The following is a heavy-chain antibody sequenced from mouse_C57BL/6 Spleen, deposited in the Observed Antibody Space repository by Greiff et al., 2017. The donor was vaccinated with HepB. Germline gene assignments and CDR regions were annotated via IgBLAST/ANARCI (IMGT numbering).Heavy chain of an antibody. J-gene: IGHJ3*01. V-gene: IGHV14-1*01. CDR2: IDPEVGDT. Sequence: EVQLQQSGAELVRPGASVKLSCTASGFNIKDYYMHWVKQRPEQGLGGIGRIDPEVGDTKYAPKFKGKATMTADPSSNTAYLQLSSLTSEDTAVYYCTTRTVAYWGQGTLVTVSA. CDR1: GFNIKDYY. CDR3: TTRTVAY.